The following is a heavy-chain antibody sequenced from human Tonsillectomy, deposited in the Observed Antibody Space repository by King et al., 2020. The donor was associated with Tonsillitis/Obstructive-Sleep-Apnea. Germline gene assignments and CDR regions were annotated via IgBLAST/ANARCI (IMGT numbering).Heavy chain of an antibody. CDR2: INTNTGRP. CDR3: ARDISSGWSRNDAFDI. J-gene: IGHJ3*02. CDR1: GYTFTSYA. D-gene: IGHD6-19*01. Sequence: VQLVQSGSELKKPGASVKVSCKASGYTFTSYAMNWVRQAPGQGLEWMGWINTNTGRPTYAKGFTGRFVFSLDTSVSTAYLQISSLKAEDTAVYYCARDISSGWSRNDAFDIWGQGTMVTVSS. V-gene: IGHV7-4-1*02.